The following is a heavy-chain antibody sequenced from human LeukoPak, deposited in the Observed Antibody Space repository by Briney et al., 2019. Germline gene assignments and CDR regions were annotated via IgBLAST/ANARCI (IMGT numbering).Heavy chain of an antibody. CDR1: GGSISSFY. D-gene: IGHD6-13*01. CDR2: IFYSGST. Sequence: SETLSLTCTVSGGSISSFYWSWIRQPPGEGLELIGYIFYSGSTHYNPSLGSRVTISVDTSKNQFSLKLSSVTAADTAVYYCAVEQLAQLYDYWGQGTLVTVSS. V-gene: IGHV4-59*12. CDR3: AVEQLAQLYDY. J-gene: IGHJ4*02.